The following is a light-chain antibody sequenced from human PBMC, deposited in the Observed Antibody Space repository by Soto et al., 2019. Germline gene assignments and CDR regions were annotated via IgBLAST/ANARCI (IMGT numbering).Light chain of an antibody. Sequence: QSVLTQPPSVSGAPGQRVTISCTGSSSNIGAGSDVHWYQQLPGTAPKLLINGNSNRPSGVPDRFSGSKSGTSSCLAITGLQAEDEADYYCQSYDSSLSGLVFGTGTKLTVL. CDR1: SSNIGAGSD. J-gene: IGLJ1*01. V-gene: IGLV1-40*01. CDR3: QSYDSSLSGLV. CDR2: GNS.